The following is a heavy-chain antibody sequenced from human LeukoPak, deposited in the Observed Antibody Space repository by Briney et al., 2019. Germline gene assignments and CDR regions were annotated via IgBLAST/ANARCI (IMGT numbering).Heavy chain of an antibody. CDR1: GGSIISDS. V-gene: IGHV4-59*08. J-gene: IGHJ6*03. CDR2: LYDSGGT. Sequence: SETLSLTCTVSGGSIISDSWTWIRQPPGKELEWIGYLYDSGGTKYNPSLKSRVTISVDTSKSQFSLKVTSVTAADTAVYFCARRGRSPGFAGKFTHYYYMDVWGEGTAVPVSS. D-gene: IGHD3-10*01. CDR3: ARRGRSPGFAGKFTHYYYMDV.